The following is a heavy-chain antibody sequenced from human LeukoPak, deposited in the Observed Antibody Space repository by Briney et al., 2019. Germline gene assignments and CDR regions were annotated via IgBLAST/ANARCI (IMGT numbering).Heavy chain of an antibody. J-gene: IGHJ3*02. Sequence: SETLSLTCAVYGGSFSGYYWSWIRQPPGKGLEWIGESNHSGSTNYNPSLKSRVTISVDTSKNQFSLKLSSVTAADTAVYYCARELYSSGYDDAFDIWGQGTMVTVSS. V-gene: IGHV4-34*01. CDR1: GGSFSGYY. D-gene: IGHD3-22*01. CDR2: SNHSGST. CDR3: ARELYSSGYDDAFDI.